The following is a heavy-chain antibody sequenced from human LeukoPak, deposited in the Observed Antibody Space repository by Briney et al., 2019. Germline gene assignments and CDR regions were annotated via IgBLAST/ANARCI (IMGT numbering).Heavy chain of an antibody. J-gene: IGHJ4*02. CDR2: IWYDGSNE. CDR1: GFTLSGYV. Sequence: VRSLRLSRAASGFTLSGYVMHWVGEAPGKGREWVAVIWYDGSNEYYADSVKGRVTTSRDNSKNTLHLQINRPRAADTAVYYCARPLVGDAIDYWGQGTLVTVSS. CDR3: ARPLVGDAIDY. D-gene: IGHD1-26*01. V-gene: IGHV3-33*01.